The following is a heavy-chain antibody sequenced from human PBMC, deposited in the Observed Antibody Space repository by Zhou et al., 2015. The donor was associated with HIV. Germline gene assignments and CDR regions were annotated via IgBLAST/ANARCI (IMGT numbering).Heavy chain of an antibody. D-gene: IGHD3-22*01. CDR1: GGTFSSYA. CDR2: IIPIFGTA. J-gene: IGHJ6*02. CDR3: ARGRINYYDSSAHYYRRMDGYYYYGMDV. V-gene: IGHV1-69*12. Sequence: QVQLVQSGAEVKKPGSSVKVSCKASGGTFSSYAISWVRQAPGQGLEWMGGIIPIFGTANYAQKFQGRVTITADESTSTAYMELSSLRSEDTAVYYCARGRINYYDSSAHYYRRMDGYYYYGMDVWGQGTTVTVSS.